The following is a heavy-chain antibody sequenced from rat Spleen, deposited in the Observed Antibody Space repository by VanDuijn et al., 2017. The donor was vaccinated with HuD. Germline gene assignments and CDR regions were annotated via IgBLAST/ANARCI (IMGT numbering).Heavy chain of an antibody. D-gene: IGHD1-11*01. CDR2: ISYDGSST. CDR3: ATDQGYGGYSAYWYFDF. J-gene: IGHJ1*01. Sequence: EVQLVESGGGLVQPGRSLKLSCAASGFTFSNYGMHWCHQAPTKGLEWVATISYDGSSTYYRDSVKGRYTISRDNAKSTLYLQMDSLRSEDTATYYCATDQGYGGYSAYWYFDFWGPGTMVTVSS. V-gene: IGHV5-19*01. CDR1: GFTFSNYG.